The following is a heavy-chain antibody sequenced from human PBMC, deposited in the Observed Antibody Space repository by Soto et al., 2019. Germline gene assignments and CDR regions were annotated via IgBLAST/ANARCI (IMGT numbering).Heavy chain of an antibody. D-gene: IGHD6-13*01. CDR3: ARGDRHSQYSSNCAFDY. V-gene: IGHV4-31*03. CDR2: MYYSGST. CDR1: GGSINSGGYY. J-gene: IGHJ4*02. Sequence: QVQLRESGPGLVKPSQTLSLTCTVSGGSINSGGYYWNWIRQHPGKGLEWIGYMYYSGSTYYNPFRMSGVMMSADTSENQFSQKMSPGNAAKKGVYSCARGDRHSQYSSNCAFDYWGQGTLVNFSP.